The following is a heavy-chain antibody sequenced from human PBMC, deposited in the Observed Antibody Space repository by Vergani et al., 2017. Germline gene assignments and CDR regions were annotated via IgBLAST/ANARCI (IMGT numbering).Heavy chain of an antibody. D-gene: IGHD3-9*01. J-gene: IGHJ6*03. CDR1: GFTFSSYS. Sequence: EVQLVESGGGLVKPGGSLRLSCAASGFTFSSYSMNWVRQAPGKGLEWVSVIYSGGSTYYADSVKGRFTISGDNSKNTLYLQMNSLRAEDTAVYYCARDRASSGILTGYYDGSYYYYYMDVWGKGTTVTVSS. CDR3: ARDRASSGILTGYYDGSYYYYYMDV. CDR2: IYSGGST. V-gene: IGHV3-66*01.